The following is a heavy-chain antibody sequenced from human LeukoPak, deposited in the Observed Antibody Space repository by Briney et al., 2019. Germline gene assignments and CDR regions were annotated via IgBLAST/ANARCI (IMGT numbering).Heavy chain of an antibody. CDR1: GYTFTSYY. CDR3: ARDPGARYFDY. V-gene: IGHV1-46*01. Sequence: PRASVKVSCKASGYTFTSYYMHWMRQAPGQGPEWMGIINPRGGSTDYAQKLQGRVTMTTDTSTSTAYMELRSLRSDDTAVYYCARDPGARYFDYWGQGTLVTVSS. J-gene: IGHJ4*02. D-gene: IGHD1-26*01. CDR2: INPRGGST.